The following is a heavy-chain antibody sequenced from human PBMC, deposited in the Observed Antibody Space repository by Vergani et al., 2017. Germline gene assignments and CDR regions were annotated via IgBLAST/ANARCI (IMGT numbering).Heavy chain of an antibody. V-gene: IGHV4-39*01. J-gene: IGHJ2*01. Sequence: QMQLQESGPGMVKASETLSLPCTVSGDSIISRSYYWGWIRQPPGKGLEWIGSIYNSGNGDSSSSLKSRVTISADTSKNQFSLRPTSVTAADTAVYYCASGKYYSDSTSHFRGRYFDVWGRGTLVTVPS. CDR2: IYNSGNG. D-gene: IGHD3-16*01. CDR1: GDSIISRSYY. CDR3: ASGKYYSDSTSHFRGRYFDV.